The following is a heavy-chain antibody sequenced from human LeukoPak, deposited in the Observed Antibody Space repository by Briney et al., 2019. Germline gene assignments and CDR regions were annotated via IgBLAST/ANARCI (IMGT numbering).Heavy chain of an antibody. CDR2: IYYSGST. J-gene: IGHJ6*02. Sequence: KPSETLSLTCTVSDGSISSGDYYWSWIRQPPGKGLEWIGYIYYSGSTYYNPSLKSRVTISVDTSKNQFSLKLSSVTAADTAVYYCARVHGDYYYYGMDVWGQGTTVTVSS. CDR1: DGSISSGDYY. CDR3: ARVHGDYYYYGMDV. V-gene: IGHV4-30-4*01. D-gene: IGHD4-17*01.